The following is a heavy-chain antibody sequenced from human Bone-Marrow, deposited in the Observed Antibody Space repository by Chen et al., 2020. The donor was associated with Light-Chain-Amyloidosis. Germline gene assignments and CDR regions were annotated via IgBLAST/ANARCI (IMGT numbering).Heavy chain of an antibody. D-gene: IGHD6-19*01. CDR1: GFTFSSYG. Sequence: QVQLVESGGGVVQPGGSLRLSCDASGFTFSSYGMHWVRQAPGKGLEWVAFIRYDGSNKYYADSVKGRFTISRDNSKNTLYLQMNSLRAEDTAVYYCAKDVDRRLGYYYYMDVWGKGTTVTVSS. CDR2: IRYDGSNK. CDR3: AKDVDRRLGYYYYMDV. V-gene: IGHV3-30*02. J-gene: IGHJ6*03.